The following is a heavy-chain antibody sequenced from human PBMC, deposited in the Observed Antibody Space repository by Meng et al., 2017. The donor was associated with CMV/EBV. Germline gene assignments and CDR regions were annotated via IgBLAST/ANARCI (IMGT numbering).Heavy chain of an antibody. CDR1: GGSFSGYY. CDR3: ARELRFLESTGWYYYGMDV. J-gene: IGHJ6*02. D-gene: IGHD3-3*01. CDR2: INHSGST. Sequence: GSLRLSCAVYGGSFSGYYWSWIRQPPGKGLEWIGEINHSGSTNYNPSLKSRVTISVDTSKNQFSLKLSSVTAADTAVYYCARELRFLESTGWYYYGMDVWGQGTTVTVS. V-gene: IGHV4-34*01.